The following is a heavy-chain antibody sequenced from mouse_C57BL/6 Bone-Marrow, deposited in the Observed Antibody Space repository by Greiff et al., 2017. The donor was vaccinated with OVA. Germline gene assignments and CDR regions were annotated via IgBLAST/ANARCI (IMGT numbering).Heavy chain of an antibody. CDR2: IDPENGDT. V-gene: IGHV14-4*01. CDR3: TPDGWFAY. Sequence: EVQLQQSGAELVRPGASVKLSCTASGFNIKDDYMHWVKQRPEQGLEWIGWIDPENGDTEYAPKFQGKATITADTSSNTAYLQLRSLTSEDTAVNYCTPDGWFAYWGQGTLVTVSA. CDR1: GFNIKDDY. J-gene: IGHJ3*01.